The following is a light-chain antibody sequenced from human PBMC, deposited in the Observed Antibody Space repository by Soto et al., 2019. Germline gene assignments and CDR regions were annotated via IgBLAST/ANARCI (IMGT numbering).Light chain of an antibody. CDR2: DAS. Sequence: AIQLTQSPSSLSASVGDRVTITCRASQGISSALAWYQQKPGKAPKLLIFDASTLESGVPSRFSGSGSGTDFTLTISSLQPEDFATYYCQQFISYPRTFGQGTNLDIK. V-gene: IGKV1-13*02. CDR1: QGISSA. CDR3: QQFISYPRT. J-gene: IGKJ2*01.